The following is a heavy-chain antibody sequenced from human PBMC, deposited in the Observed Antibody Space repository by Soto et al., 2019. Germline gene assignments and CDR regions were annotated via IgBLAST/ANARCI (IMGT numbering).Heavy chain of an antibody. D-gene: IGHD2-15*01. Sequence: GGSLRLSCAASGFTFSSYAMSWVRQAPGKGLEWVSAISGSGGSTYYADSVKGRFTISRDNSKNTLYLQMNSLRAEDTAVYYCAKARGDVVVAAMAWYFDLWGRGTLVTVSS. CDR2: ISGSGGST. V-gene: IGHV3-23*01. J-gene: IGHJ2*01. CDR3: AKARGDVVVAAMAWYFDL. CDR1: GFTFSSYA.